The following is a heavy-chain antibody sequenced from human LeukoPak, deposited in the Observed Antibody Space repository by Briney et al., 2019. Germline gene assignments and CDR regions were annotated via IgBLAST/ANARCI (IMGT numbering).Heavy chain of an antibody. Sequence: PGGSLRLSCAASGFTVSSNYMSWVRQAPGKGLEWVSVIYSGGSTYYADSVKGRFTISRDNAKNSLYLQMNSLRAEDTAVYYCARVKGYCSGGSCYPGDYWGQGTLVTVSS. D-gene: IGHD2-15*01. CDR3: ARVKGYCSGGSCYPGDY. CDR1: GFTVSSNY. V-gene: IGHV3-66*01. J-gene: IGHJ4*02. CDR2: IYSGGST.